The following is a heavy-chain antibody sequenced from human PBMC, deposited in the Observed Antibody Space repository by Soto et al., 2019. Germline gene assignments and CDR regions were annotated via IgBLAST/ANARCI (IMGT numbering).Heavy chain of an antibody. CDR1: KFTITSYW. V-gene: IGHV3-74*01. CDR2: INSDGSSI. D-gene: IGHD5-18*01. CDR3: AREVSHGYVLRGMDV. J-gene: IGHJ6*02. Sequence: EVQLVESGGGLVQPGGSVRLSCAASKFTITSYWMHWVRQAPGKGLVWVSRINSDGSSISYADAVKGRFTISRDNAKNTLHLQMNRLRVEDTAVYYCAREVSHGYVLRGMDVWGQGTTVTVFS.